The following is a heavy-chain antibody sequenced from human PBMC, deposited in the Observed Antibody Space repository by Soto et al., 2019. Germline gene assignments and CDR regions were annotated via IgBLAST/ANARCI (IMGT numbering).Heavy chain of an antibody. J-gene: IGHJ4*02. D-gene: IGHD3-22*01. Sequence: ASVKVSCKASGGTFSSYTISWVRQAPGQGLEWMGRVIPILGIANYAQKFQGRVTITADKSTSTAYMELSSLRSEDTAVYYCARSSAYYYDSGGPGLYDYWGQGTPVTVSS. CDR2: VIPILGIA. CDR1: GGTFSSYT. V-gene: IGHV1-69*02. CDR3: ARSSAYYYDSGGPGLYDY.